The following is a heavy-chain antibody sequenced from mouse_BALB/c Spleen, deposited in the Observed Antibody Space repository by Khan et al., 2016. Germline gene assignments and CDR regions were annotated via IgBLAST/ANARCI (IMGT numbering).Heavy chain of an antibody. J-gene: IGHJ1*01. CDR1: GYSFTGYN. V-gene: IGHV1-39*01. CDR2: IDPYYGGF. Sequence: VQLQQPGPELEKPGASVKISCKASGYSFTGYNMNWVKQTNGKSLEWIGNIDPYYGGFSYKQKFKDKATLTVDKSSSTAYMQLKSLTSEDSGVNNCTRWGRYFDVWGAGTTVTVTS. CDR3: TRWGRYFDV.